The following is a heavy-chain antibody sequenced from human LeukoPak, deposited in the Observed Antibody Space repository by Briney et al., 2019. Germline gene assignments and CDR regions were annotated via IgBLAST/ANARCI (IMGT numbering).Heavy chain of an antibody. V-gene: IGHV7-4-1*02. D-gene: IGHD6-19*01. J-gene: IGHJ4*02. Sequence: ASVKVSCKASGYTFTSYGMNWVRQAPGQGLEWMGWINTNTGNPTYAQGFTGRFVFSLDTSVSTAYLQISSLKAEDTAVYYCARIPGSGWYQIFDYWGQGTLVTVSP. CDR3: ARIPGSGWYQIFDY. CDR1: GYTFTSYG. CDR2: INTNTGNP.